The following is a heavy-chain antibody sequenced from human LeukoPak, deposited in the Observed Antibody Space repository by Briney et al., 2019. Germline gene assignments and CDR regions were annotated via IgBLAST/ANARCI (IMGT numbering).Heavy chain of an antibody. D-gene: IGHD6-13*01. V-gene: IGHV3-48*03. CDR3: ARGLRIASAGTSH. Sequence: PVVFLRLSCSEAGFILSRYRMKWLRYASGKRLEWVSYITDSGRTTYYADSVKGRFTSSRANAKHSLYLQMHSLRAEDTAVYYCARGLRIASAGTSHWGQGTVVTVSS. J-gene: IGHJ4*02. CDR1: GFILSRYR. CDR2: ITDSGRTT.